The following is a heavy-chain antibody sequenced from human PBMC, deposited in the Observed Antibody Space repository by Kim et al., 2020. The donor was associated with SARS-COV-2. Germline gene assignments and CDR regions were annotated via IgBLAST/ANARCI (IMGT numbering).Heavy chain of an antibody. Sequence: GGSLRLSCAASGFIFNNYDMHWVRHAPGKGLEWVSAFGAAGDTYYLGSVKGRFTISRENAKNSLFLQMNSLTAGDTAVYFCARGPFVADTTGDYYYYGLDVWGQGTAVTVAS. CDR3: ARGPFVADTTGDYYYYGLDV. CDR1: GFIFNNYD. CDR2: FGAAGDT. J-gene: IGHJ6*02. D-gene: IGHD7-27*01. V-gene: IGHV3-13*01.